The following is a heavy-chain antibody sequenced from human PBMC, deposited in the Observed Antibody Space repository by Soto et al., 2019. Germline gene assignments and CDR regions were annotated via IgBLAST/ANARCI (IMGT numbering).Heavy chain of an antibody. J-gene: IGHJ6*02. CDR3: AREGPAPYYYYGMDV. CDR2: IIPILGIA. CDR1: GGTFSSYT. V-gene: IGHV1-69*04. Sequence: SVKVSCKASGGTFSSYTISWVRQAPGQGLEWMGRIIPILGIANYAQKFQGRVTITADKSTSTAYMELSSLRSDDTAVYYCAREGPAPYYYYGMDVWGQGSTVTVSS.